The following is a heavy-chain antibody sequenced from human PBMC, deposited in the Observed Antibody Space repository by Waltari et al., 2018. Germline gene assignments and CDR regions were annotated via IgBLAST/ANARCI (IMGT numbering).Heavy chain of an antibody. CDR3: ARGEGSSSWYDY. V-gene: IGHV4-59*01. J-gene: IGHJ4*02. D-gene: IGHD6-13*01. CDR1: GGSISSYY. Sequence: QVQLQESGPGLVKPSETLSLTCTVSGGSISSYYWSWIRQPPGKGLEWIGYIYYSGSTNDNPSLKSRVTISVDTSKNQFSLKLSSVTAADTAVYYCARGEGSSSWYDYWGQGTLVIVSS. CDR2: IYYSGST.